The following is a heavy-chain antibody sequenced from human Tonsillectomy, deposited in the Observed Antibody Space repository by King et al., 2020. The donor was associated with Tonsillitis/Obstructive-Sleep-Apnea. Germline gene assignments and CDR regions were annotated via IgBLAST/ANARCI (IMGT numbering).Heavy chain of an antibody. CDR3: AGARVLTGSFYQLLEAGQFDY. D-gene: IGHD1-14*01. CDR1: GYTFTTYA. J-gene: IGHJ4*02. CDR2: IDTNTENP. Sequence: VQLVESGSELKKPGASVKVSCEASGYTFTTYAMNWVRQAPGQGLEWMGWIDTNTENPTYAQGFAGRFVFSLDTSVSTAYLQISSLEAEDTAVYFFAGARVLTGSFYQLLEAGQFDYWGQGTLVTVSS. V-gene: IGHV7-4-1*02.